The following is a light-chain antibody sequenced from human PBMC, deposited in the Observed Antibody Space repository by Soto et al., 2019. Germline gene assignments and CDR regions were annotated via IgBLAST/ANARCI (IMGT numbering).Light chain of an antibody. Sequence: QSVLTQPASVSGPPGQSITISCTGTSSDVGDYNYVSWYQHHPGKAPRLVIYDVTNRPSGISDRFSGSKSGNTASLTISGLLAEDAADYYCTSYTSISTYVFGTGTKLTVL. CDR3: TSYTSISTYV. CDR2: DVT. J-gene: IGLJ1*01. V-gene: IGLV2-14*01. CDR1: SSDVGDYNY.